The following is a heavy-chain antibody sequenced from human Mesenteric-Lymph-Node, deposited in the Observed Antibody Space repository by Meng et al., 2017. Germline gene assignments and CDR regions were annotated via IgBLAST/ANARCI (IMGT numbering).Heavy chain of an antibody. CDR2: IYYSGST. Sequence: PQLQEPGPGLGKPPETLSLTCTVSGGFISSSRNYWGWIRQPPGKGLEWIGSIYYSGSTDYNPSLRSRVTMSLDTSKNQFSLKLSSVTAADTAVYYCARVVTALWGYYFDYWGQGTLVTVSS. J-gene: IGHJ4*02. D-gene: IGHD2-21*02. CDR3: ARVVTALWGYYFDY. CDR1: GGFISSSRNY. V-gene: IGHV4-39*07.